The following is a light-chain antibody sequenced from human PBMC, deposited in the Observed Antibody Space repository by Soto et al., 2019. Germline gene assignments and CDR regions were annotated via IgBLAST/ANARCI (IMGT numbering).Light chain of an antibody. J-gene: IGKJ1*01. CDR3: QQYNNYST. Sequence: DIQLTQSPSTLSASVGDRVTITCRASQSVRTWLAWFQQKPGKAPKLLVYKASTLESGVPSRFSGSGSGTEFTLTISSLQHDDFATYYCQQYNNYSTFGQGTKVEIK. CDR1: QSVRTW. V-gene: IGKV1-5*03. CDR2: KAS.